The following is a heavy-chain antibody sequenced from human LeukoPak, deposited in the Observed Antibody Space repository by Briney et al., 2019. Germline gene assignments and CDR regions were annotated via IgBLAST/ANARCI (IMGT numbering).Heavy chain of an antibody. CDR3: ARGKYCSSTSCPRYFDY. CDR2: INHSGST. D-gene: IGHD2-2*01. Sequence: PSETLSLTCAVYGGSFSGYYWSWIRQPPGKGLERIGEINHSGSTNYNPSLKSRVTISVDTSKNQFSLKLSSVTAADTAVYYCARGKYCSSTSCPRYFDYWGQGTLVTVSS. J-gene: IGHJ4*02. CDR1: GGSFSGYY. V-gene: IGHV4-34*01.